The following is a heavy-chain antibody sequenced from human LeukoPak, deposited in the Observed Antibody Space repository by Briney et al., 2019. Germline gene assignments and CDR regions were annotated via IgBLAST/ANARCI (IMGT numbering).Heavy chain of an antibody. Sequence: SETLSLTCAVYGGSFSGYYWSWIRQPPGKGLEWIGEINHSGSTNYNPSLKSRVTISVDTSKNQFSLKLSSVTAADTAVYYCARGPYSSSWLQFYGYWGQGTLVTASS. J-gene: IGHJ4*02. CDR2: INHSGST. D-gene: IGHD6-13*01. CDR3: ARGPYSSSWLQFYGY. V-gene: IGHV4-34*01. CDR1: GGSFSGYY.